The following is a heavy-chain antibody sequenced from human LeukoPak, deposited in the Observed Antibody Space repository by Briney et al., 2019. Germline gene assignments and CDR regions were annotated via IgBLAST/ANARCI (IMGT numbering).Heavy chain of an antibody. V-gene: IGHV4-4*09. J-gene: IGHJ4*02. CDR3: ARKFCSSVRCYDYFDY. D-gene: IGHD2-2*01. Sequence: SETLSLTCTVSGVSISSYYWSWIRQPPGKGLEWIGYIYASGSANYNPSLKSRVTISVDTSKNQFSLKLSSVTAADTAVYYCARKFCSSVRCYDYFDYWGQGTLVTVSS. CDR2: IYASGSA. CDR1: GVSISSYY.